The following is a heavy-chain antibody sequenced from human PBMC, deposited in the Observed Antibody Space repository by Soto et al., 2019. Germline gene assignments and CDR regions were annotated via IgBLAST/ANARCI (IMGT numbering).Heavy chain of an antibody. D-gene: IGHD4-17*01. CDR3: AKEPTATVNCDF. CDR2: ISASGDST. CDR1: GFTFSSYD. J-gene: IGHJ4*02. Sequence: EVQVLESGGGLVQPGGSLRLSCAASGFTFSSYDMKWVRQAPGKGLEWVSGISASGDSTHYADSVKGRFTISRDNSKNTLYLQMNCLRAEDTAVYYCAKEPTATVNCDFWGQGTLVTVSS. V-gene: IGHV3-23*01.